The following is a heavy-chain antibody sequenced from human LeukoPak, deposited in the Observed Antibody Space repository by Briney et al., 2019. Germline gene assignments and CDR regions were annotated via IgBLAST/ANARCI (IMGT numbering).Heavy chain of an antibody. D-gene: IGHD5-18*01. CDR3: ARRKHSYGLTLVDY. CDR2: IYPGDSDT. Sequence: GESLKISCKASGYSFTTYWIGWVRQMPGKGLEWMGIIYPGDSDTRYSPSFQGQVTISADKSISTAYLQWSSLKASDTAMYYCARRKHSYGLTLVDYWGQGTLVTVSS. V-gene: IGHV5-51*01. J-gene: IGHJ4*02. CDR1: GYSFTTYW.